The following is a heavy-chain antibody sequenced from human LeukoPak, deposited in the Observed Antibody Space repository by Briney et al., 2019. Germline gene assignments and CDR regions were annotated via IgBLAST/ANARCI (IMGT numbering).Heavy chain of an antibody. CDR3: ASAPARFYYDSSGSDF. V-gene: IGHV3-11*01. D-gene: IGHD3-22*01. J-gene: IGHJ4*02. Sequence: GGSLRLSCAASGFTFSDYYTSWIRQAPGKGLEWVSYIGSSGSTIYYADSVKGRFTISRDNAKNSLYLQMNSLRAEDTAVYYCASAPARFYYDSSGSDFRGQGTLVTVSS. CDR2: IGSSGSTI. CDR1: GFTFSDYY.